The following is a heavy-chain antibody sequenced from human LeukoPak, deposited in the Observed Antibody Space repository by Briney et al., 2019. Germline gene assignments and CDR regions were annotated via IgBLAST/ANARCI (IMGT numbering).Heavy chain of an antibody. D-gene: IGHD1-26*01. Sequence: AGVKVSCTSSDLCFSNFGITWGRQAPGQGLVWMGWITAYNGNRNYAQKFQGRLTMTTDTSTSTAYMELRSLTSDDTAVYYCARGSSGSPDYWGQGTLVTVSS. CDR1: DLCFSNFG. J-gene: IGHJ4*02. CDR2: ITAYNGNR. V-gene: IGHV1-18*01. CDR3: ARGSSGSPDY.